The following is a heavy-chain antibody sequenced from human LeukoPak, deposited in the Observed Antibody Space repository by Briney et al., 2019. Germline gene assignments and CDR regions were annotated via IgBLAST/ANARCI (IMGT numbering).Heavy chain of an antibody. Sequence: ASVKVSCKASGYTFTNYDIYWVRQATGQGLEWMGGIIPIFGTANYAQKFQGRVTITADESTSTAYMELSSLRSEDTAVYYCARSISGYSSSGWGQGTLVTVSS. D-gene: IGHD6-13*01. CDR3: ARSISGYSSSG. CDR2: IIPIFGTA. CDR1: GYTFTNYD. V-gene: IGHV1-69*13. J-gene: IGHJ4*02.